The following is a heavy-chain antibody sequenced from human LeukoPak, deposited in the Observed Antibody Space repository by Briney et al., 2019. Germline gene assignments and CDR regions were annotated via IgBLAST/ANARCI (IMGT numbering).Heavy chain of an antibody. CDR2: MNPNSGNT. CDR1: GYTFTGYY. Sequence: ASVKVSCKASGYTFTGYYMHWVRQAPGQGLEWMGWMNPNSGNTGYAQKFQGRVTMTRNTSISTAYMELSSLRSEDTAVYYCARVFSGRDSSGYYYYYYYMDVWGKGTTVTISS. V-gene: IGHV1-8*02. J-gene: IGHJ6*03. CDR3: ARVFSGRDSSGYYYYYYYMDV. D-gene: IGHD3-22*01.